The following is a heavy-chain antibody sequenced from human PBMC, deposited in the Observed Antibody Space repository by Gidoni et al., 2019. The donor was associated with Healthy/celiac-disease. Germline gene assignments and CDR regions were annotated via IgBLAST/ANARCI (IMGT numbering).Heavy chain of an antibody. Sequence: QVQLVESGGGVFKPGGSLRTSCAASGFPFSDFYMSWIRQAPGKGLEWVSYISSSGSTIYYADSVKGRFTISRNNAKNSLYLRMNSLRAEDTAVYYCAREGIAVAGTIFYYYGMDVWGQGTTVTVSS. V-gene: IGHV3-11*01. D-gene: IGHD6-19*01. CDR3: AREGIAVAGTIFYYYGMDV. J-gene: IGHJ6*02. CDR2: ISSSGSTI. CDR1: GFPFSDFY.